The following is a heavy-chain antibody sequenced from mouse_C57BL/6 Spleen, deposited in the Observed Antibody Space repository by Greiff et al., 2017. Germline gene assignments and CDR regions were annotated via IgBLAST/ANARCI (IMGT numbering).Heavy chain of an antibody. CDR1: GYSFTGYF. V-gene: IGHV1-20*01. D-gene: IGHD6-5*01. CDR2: INPYNGDT. CDR3: ASSGAMESYAMDY. Sequence: VQLKESGPELVKPGDSVKISCKASGYSFTGYFMNWVMQSHGKSLEWIGRINPYNGDTFYNQKFKGKATLTVDKSSSTAHMELRSLTSEDSAVYYCASSGAMESYAMDYWGQGTSVTVSS. J-gene: IGHJ4*01.